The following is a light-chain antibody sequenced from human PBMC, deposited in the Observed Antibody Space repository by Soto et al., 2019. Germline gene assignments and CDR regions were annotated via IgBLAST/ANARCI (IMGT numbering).Light chain of an antibody. CDR3: QSADSSGTFVL. J-gene: IGLJ2*01. Sequence: YELTQPPSVSVSPGQTARITCSGDPLLKQDAYWYQQKPGQAPVMIIYKDTERPSGIPERFSGSSSGTTVTLTISGLQAEDEADYYCQSADSSGTFVLFGGGTKLTVL. CDR2: KDT. CDR1: PLLKQD. V-gene: IGLV3-25*02.